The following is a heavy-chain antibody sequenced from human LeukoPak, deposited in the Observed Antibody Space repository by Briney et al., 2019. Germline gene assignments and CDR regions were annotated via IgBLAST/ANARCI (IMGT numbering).Heavy chain of an antibody. CDR2: ISSSSSTI. J-gene: IGHJ6*03. D-gene: IGHD6-13*01. CDR1: GFTFSSYS. V-gene: IGHV3-48*01. Sequence: AGGSLRLSCAASGFTFSSYSMNWVRQAPGKGLEWVSYISSSSSTIYYADSVKGRFTISRDNAKNSLYLQMNSLRAEDTAVYYCARVGGAYSSSWYSHYYYYMDVWGKGTTVTISS. CDR3: ARVGGAYSSSWYSHYYYYMDV.